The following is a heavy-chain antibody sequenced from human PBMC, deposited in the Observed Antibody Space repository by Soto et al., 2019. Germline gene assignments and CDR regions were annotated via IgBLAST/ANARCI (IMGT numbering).Heavy chain of an antibody. CDR3: AKDFTPDSRWDIDY. V-gene: IGHV3-23*01. CDR1: GFTFSIYT. CDR2: IYGNGRST. D-gene: IGHD1-26*01. J-gene: IGHJ4*02. Sequence: EVQLLESGGGLVQPAGSLRLSCAASGFTFSIYTMSWFRQAPGKGLEWVSSIYGNGRSTFYSASVKGRFTISRDNSGNTVYLQMSSLRAEDTAICYCAKDFTPDSRWDIDYWGQGSLVTVSS.